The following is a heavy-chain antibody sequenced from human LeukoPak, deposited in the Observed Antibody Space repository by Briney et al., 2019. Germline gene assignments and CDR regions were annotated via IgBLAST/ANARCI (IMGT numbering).Heavy chain of an antibody. CDR2: ISGSESST. J-gene: IGHJ4*02. CDR3: AKSGYNRFDD. V-gene: IGHV3-23*01. Sequence: GGSLRLSCAASGFTFDDYAMQWVRQAPGKGLEWVSTISGSESSTYYADSVKGRFTISRDNSKNTLYLQMNSLRADDTAVYYCAKSGYNRFDDWGKGTLVTVSS. D-gene: IGHD5-24*01. CDR1: GFTFDDYA.